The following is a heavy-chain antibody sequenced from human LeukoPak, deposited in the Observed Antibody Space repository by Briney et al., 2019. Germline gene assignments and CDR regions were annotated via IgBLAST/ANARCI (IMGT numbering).Heavy chain of an antibody. CDR2: INNDGSTT. V-gene: IGHV3-74*01. D-gene: IGHD2-15*01. J-gene: IGHJ4*02. CDR1: GFTFSSDW. Sequence: PGGSLRLSCAASGFTFSSDWMHWVRQAPGKGLVWVSRINNDGSTTAHADSVKGRFTISRDNAKNTLYLQTNSLRAEDTAVYYCASDAYSSGGDWGQGTLVTVSS. CDR3: ASDAYSSGGD.